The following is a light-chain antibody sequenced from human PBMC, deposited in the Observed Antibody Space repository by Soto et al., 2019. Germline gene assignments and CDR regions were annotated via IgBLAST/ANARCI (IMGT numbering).Light chain of an antibody. CDR1: QYISSW. J-gene: IGKJ1*01. CDR3: QQYSSFWT. Sequence: DIQMTQSPSTLSASVGDRVTITCRASQYISSWLAWYQQKPGKAPKVLIYDASSLQSGVPSRFSGSGSGTEFTLTISSRQPDDFATYYCQQYSSFWTFGQGTKVELK. V-gene: IGKV1-5*01. CDR2: DAS.